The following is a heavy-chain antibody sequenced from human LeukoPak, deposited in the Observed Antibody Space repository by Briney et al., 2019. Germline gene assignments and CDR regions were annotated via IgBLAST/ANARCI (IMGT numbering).Heavy chain of an antibody. CDR2: ISNNGDNT. D-gene: IGHD6-13*01. CDR1: GFTFSNYA. J-gene: IGHJ4*02. CDR3: VKAAGSWYGYFDY. Sequence: GGSLRLSCSASGFTFSNYAIHWVRQAPGKGLEYVSTISNNGDNTNYADSVEGRFTISRDDSKNTLYLQMSGLRPEDTAVYYCVKAAGSWYGYFDYWGQGTLVTVSS. V-gene: IGHV3-64D*06.